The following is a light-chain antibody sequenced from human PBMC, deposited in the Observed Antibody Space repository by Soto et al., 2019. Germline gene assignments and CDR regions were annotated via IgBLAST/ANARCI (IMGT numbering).Light chain of an antibody. Sequence: EIVLTQSPATLSLSPGERATLSFRASQSVSNYLAWYQQKPGQAPRLLIYDASNRATGIPARFSGIGYGTDCARTISSREPEDFAVYYCQQRSNWPPTWTFGHGTKVEIK. CDR2: DAS. J-gene: IGKJ1*01. CDR1: QSVSNY. V-gene: IGKV3-11*01. CDR3: QQRSNWPPTWT.